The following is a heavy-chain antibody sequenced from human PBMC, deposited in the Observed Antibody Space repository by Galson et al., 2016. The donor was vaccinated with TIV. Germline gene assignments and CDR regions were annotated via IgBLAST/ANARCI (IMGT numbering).Heavy chain of an antibody. V-gene: IGHV3-66*02. D-gene: IGHD2-15*01. J-gene: IGHJ6*02. CDR1: GLSVSINY. CDR2: ISDGGNT. Sequence: SLRLSCAASGLSVSINYMTWVRQAPRKGLEWVSLISDGGNTYYPDSVKGRFTISRDNSKNTLYLQMNSLRVEDTAVYYCARDRVVDATYYYYYYGMDVWGQGTAVTVSS. CDR3: ARDRVVDATYYYYYYGMDV.